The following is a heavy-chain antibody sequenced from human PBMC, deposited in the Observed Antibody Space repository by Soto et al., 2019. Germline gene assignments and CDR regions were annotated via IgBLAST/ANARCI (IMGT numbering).Heavy chain of an antibody. J-gene: IGHJ5*02. CDR1: GYTFTDYY. CDR2: VNPNSGGT. V-gene: IGHV1-2*04. D-gene: IGHD2-2*01. Sequence: ASVKVSCKASGYTFTDYYIHWVRQAPGQGLEWMGWVNPNSGGTNYAQKFQGWVTMTRDTSISTVYMELSSLKSDDMAVYYCARVHRYCSSTSCYLGWFDPWG. CDR3: ARVHRYCSSTSCYLGWFDP.